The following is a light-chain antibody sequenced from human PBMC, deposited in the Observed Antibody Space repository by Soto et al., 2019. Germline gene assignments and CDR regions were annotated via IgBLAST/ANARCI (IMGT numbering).Light chain of an antibody. CDR1: SSDVGGYNY. Sequence: QSALTQPPSASGSPGQSVTISCSGTSSDVGGYNYVSWHQQHPGKAPKLMIYEVSKRPSGVPDRFSGSKSGNTASLIVSGLQAEDGADYSCSSYAGSKNFVFGTGTKVTVL. CDR3: SSYAGSKNFV. CDR2: EVS. V-gene: IGLV2-8*01. J-gene: IGLJ1*01.